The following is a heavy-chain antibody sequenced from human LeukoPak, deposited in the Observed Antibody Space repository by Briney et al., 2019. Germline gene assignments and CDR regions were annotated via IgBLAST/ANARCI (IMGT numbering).Heavy chain of an antibody. V-gene: IGHV1-8*01. Sequence: ASVKVSCKASGYTFTSYDINWVRQAPGQGLEWMGWMNPNSGNTGYAQKFQGRVTMTRNTSISTAYMELSSLRSEDTAVYYCARGRAYYDFWSGYYFLDYWGQGTLVTVSS. CDR1: GYTFTSYD. CDR3: ARGRAYYDFWSGYYFLDY. J-gene: IGHJ4*02. CDR2: MNPNSGNT. D-gene: IGHD3-3*01.